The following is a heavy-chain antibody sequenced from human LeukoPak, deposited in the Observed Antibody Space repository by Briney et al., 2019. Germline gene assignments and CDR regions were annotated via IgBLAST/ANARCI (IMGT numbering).Heavy chain of an antibody. CDR3: ARVVVPAAYNWFDP. CDR2: IYTSGST. Sequence: SQTLSLTCTVSGGSISSGSYYWSWIRQPAGKGLEWIGRIYTSGSTNYNPSLKSRVTISVDTSKNQFSLKLSSVTAADTAVYYCARVVVPAAYNWFDPWDQGTLVTVSS. V-gene: IGHV4-61*02. D-gene: IGHD2-2*01. CDR1: GGSISSGSYY. J-gene: IGHJ5*02.